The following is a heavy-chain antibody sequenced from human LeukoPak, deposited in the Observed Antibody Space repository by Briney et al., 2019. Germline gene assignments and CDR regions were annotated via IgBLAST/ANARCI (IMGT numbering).Heavy chain of an antibody. CDR1: GFTFSSYG. J-gene: IGHJ4*02. CDR3: AKDGGSPFDY. Sequence: GGSLRLSCAASGFTFSSYGMHWVRQAPGKGLEWVAVISYDGSNKYYADSVKGRFTISRDNSKNTLYLQMNSLRAEDTAVYYCAKDGGSPFDYWGQGTLVTASS. CDR2: ISYDGSNK. D-gene: IGHD3-3*01. V-gene: IGHV3-30*18.